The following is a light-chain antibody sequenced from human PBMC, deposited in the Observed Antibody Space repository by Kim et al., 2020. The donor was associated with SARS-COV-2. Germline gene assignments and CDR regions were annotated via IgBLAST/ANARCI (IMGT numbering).Light chain of an antibody. V-gene: IGLV7-46*01. Sequence: PRATDPLPGGPGHGPVTSGHHPYWFQLKPGQAPRTLIYDTSNKHSWTPARLSGSLLGGKAALTLSGALPEDEAEYYCLLYYKGYRIFGGGTQLTVL. J-gene: IGLJ2*01. CDR1: HGPVTSGHH. CDR2: DTS. CDR3: LLYYKGYRI.